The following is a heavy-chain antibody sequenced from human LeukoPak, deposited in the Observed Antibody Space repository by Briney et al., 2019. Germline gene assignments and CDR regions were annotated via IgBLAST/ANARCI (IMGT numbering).Heavy chain of an antibody. CDR3: ATPKEVFGY. V-gene: IGHV4-59*12. J-gene: IGHJ4*02. CDR2: IYYSGST. Sequence: KTSETLFLTCTVSGGSISSYYWSWIRQPPGKGLEWIGYIYYSGSTNYNPSLKSRVTISVDTSKNQFSLKLSSVTAADTAVYYCATPKEVFGYWGQGTLVTVSS. CDR1: GGSISSYY. D-gene: IGHD3-10*01.